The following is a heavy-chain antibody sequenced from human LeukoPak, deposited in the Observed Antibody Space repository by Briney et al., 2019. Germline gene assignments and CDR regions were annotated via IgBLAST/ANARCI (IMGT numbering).Heavy chain of an antibody. CDR2: ISSSSSYI. Sequence: GGSLRLSCAASGFTFSSYSMNWVRQAPGRGLEWVSVISSSSSYIYNADSVKGRFTISRDDAKNSLYLQMNSLRAEDTAVYYCARAQGYGFNSYSFDYWGQGTLVTVSS. CDR1: GFTFSSYS. CDR3: ARAQGYGFNSYSFDY. D-gene: IGHD5-24*01. J-gene: IGHJ4*02. V-gene: IGHV3-21*01.